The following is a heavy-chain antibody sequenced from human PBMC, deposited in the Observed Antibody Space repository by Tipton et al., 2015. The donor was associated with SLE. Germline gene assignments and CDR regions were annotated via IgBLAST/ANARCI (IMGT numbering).Heavy chain of an antibody. D-gene: IGHD2-2*01. CDR1: GFTFSSYG. CDR2: IRYDGSNK. Sequence: SLRLSCAASGFTFSSYGMHWVRQAPGKGLEWVAFIRYDGSNKYYADSVKGRFTISRDNSKNTLYLQMNSLRAEDTAVYYCAKSPERYCSSTSCYGPDGMDVWGQGTTVTVSS. J-gene: IGHJ6*02. V-gene: IGHV3-30*02. CDR3: AKSPERYCSSTSCYGPDGMDV.